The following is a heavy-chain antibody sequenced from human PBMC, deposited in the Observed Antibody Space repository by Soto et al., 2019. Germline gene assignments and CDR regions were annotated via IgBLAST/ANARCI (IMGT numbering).Heavy chain of an antibody. CDR1: GGSFSGYY. V-gene: IGHV4-34*01. J-gene: IGHJ4*02. Sequence: EQLQQWGAGLLKPSETLSLTCAVYGGSFSGYYWSWIRQPPGKGLEWIGEINHSGSTNYNPSLKSRVTISVDTSKNQFSLKLSSVTAADTAVYYCARRGYSSGWWDYWGQGTLVTVSS. CDR2: INHSGST. D-gene: IGHD6-19*01. CDR3: ARRGYSSGWWDY.